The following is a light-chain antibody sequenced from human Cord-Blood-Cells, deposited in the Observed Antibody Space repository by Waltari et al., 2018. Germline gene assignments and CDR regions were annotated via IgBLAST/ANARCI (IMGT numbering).Light chain of an antibody. CDR3: CSYAGSSTRYV. J-gene: IGLJ1*01. CDR2: DVS. CDR1: SRDVGSYNL. V-gene: IGLV2-23*02. Sequence: QSALTQPASVSGSPGKSITISCTGTSRDVGSYNLLSWYQQHPGKATKLMIYDVSKRPSGVSNRFSGSKSGNTASLTISGLQAEDEADYYCCSYAGSSTRYVFGTGTKVTVL.